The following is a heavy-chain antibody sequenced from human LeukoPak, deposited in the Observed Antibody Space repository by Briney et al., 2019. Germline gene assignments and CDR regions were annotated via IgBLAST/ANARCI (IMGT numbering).Heavy chain of an antibody. CDR2: IYTSGST. J-gene: IGHJ4*02. CDR1: GGSISSGSYY. CDR3: ARGLITSPPGY. Sequence: SETLSLTCTVSGGSISSGSYYWSWIRQPAGKGLEWIGRIYTSGSTNYNPSLKSRVTISVDTSKNQFSLKLSSVTAADTAVDYCARGLITSPPGYWGQGTLVTVSS. D-gene: IGHD3-16*01. V-gene: IGHV4-61*02.